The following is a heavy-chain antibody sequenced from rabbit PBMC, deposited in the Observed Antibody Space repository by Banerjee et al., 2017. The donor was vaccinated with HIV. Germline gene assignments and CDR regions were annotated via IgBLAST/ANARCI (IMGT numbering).Heavy chain of an antibody. J-gene: IGHJ6*01. CDR2: IYAGGSGAT. D-gene: IGHD7-1*01. V-gene: IGHV1S45*01. Sequence: QEQLKETGGGLVQPGGSLTLSCTASEFSFSGSYYMCWVRQAPGKGLEWIACIYAGGSGATYYASWAKGRFTISKTSSTTVTLQMTSMTAADTATYFCARGARYVTWAAGYTDTYYGMDLWGPGTLVTVS. CDR3: ARGARYVTWAAGYTDTYYGMDL. CDR1: EFSFSGSYY.